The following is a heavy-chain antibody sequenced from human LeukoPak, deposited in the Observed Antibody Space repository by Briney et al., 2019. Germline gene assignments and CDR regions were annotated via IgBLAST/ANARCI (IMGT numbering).Heavy chain of an antibody. CDR2: MNPNSGNT. Sequence: ASVNVSCKASGYTFTSYDINWVRQPTGQGLEWVGWMNPNSGNTGYAQKFQGRVTMTRNTPISTAYVQLSTLRSEDTGVYYCARTVMVRGVITDAFDIWGQGTMVTVSS. D-gene: IGHD3-10*01. CDR1: GYTFTSYD. J-gene: IGHJ3*02. V-gene: IGHV1-8*01. CDR3: ARTVMVRGVITDAFDI.